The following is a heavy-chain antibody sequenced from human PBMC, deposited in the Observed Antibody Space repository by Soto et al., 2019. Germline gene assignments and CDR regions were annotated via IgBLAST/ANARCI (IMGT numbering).Heavy chain of an antibody. CDR1: GYTFTSYG. V-gene: IGHV1-18*01. CDR2: ISAYNGNT. J-gene: IGHJ6*02. D-gene: IGHD1-26*01. CDR3: ARGGELREYYYYGMDV. Sequence: GASVKVSGKASGYTFTSYGISWVRQAPGQGLEWMGWISAYNGNTNYAQKLQGRVTMTTDTSTSTAYMELRSLRSDDTAVYYCARGGELREYYYYGMDVWGQGTTVTVSS.